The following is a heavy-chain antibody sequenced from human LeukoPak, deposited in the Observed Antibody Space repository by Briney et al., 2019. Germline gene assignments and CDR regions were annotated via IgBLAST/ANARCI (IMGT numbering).Heavy chain of an antibody. CDR3: ARWIRLWLLMDY. CDR1: GGSISSSSYY. Sequence: SETLSLTCTVSGGSISSSSYYWGWIRQPPGKGLEWIGSIYYSGSTYYNPSLKSRVTISVDTSKNQFSLKLSSVTAADTAVYYCARWIRLWLLMDYWGQGTLVTVSS. D-gene: IGHD5-18*01. J-gene: IGHJ4*02. V-gene: IGHV4-39*07. CDR2: IYYSGST.